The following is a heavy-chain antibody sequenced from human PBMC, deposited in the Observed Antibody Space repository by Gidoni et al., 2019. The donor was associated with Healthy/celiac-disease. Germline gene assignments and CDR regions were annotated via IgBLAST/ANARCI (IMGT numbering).Heavy chain of an antibody. D-gene: IGHD1-26*01. V-gene: IGHV3-23*01. CDR1: GFTFSSYA. J-gene: IGHJ4*02. CDR3: AKGDQWDQNSGRHVDY. Sequence: EVQLLESGGGLVQPGGSLRLSCAASGFTFSSYAMSWVRQAPGKGLGWVAAISGSGGSTYYADTVKGRFTISRDNSKNTLYLQMNSLRAEDTAVYYCAKGDQWDQNSGRHVDYWGQGTLVTVSS. CDR2: ISGSGGST.